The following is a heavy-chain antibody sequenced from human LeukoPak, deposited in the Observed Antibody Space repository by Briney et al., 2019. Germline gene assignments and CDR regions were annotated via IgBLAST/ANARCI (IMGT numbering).Heavy chain of an antibody. Sequence: GGSLRLSCAASGFTFSTSAMNWVRQAPGKGLEWVSSINNDASYIYYADSVKGRFTISRDNAKNSLYLQMNSLRAEDTAVYYCAREWQGYSSSRRASYYYMDVWGKGTTVTVSS. D-gene: IGHD6-6*01. CDR3: AREWQGYSSSRRASYYYMDV. CDR2: INNDASYI. V-gene: IGHV3-21*01. J-gene: IGHJ6*03. CDR1: GFTFSTSA.